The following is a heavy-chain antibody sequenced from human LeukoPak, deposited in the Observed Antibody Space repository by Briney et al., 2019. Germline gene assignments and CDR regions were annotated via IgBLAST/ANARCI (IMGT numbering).Heavy chain of an antibody. V-gene: IGHV1-3*01. CDR1: GYTFTTCA. D-gene: IGHD6-19*01. Sequence: ASVKVSCKTSGYTFTTCAVHWVRQAPGPRLEWMGWIHADSGNTKYSQKLQGRAAIARDKSASTIYMELTSLRIEDTAVYFCTIGLAGDWDAFYIWGLGTMVTVSS. CDR2: IHADSGNT. CDR3: TIGLAGDWDAFYI. J-gene: IGHJ3*02.